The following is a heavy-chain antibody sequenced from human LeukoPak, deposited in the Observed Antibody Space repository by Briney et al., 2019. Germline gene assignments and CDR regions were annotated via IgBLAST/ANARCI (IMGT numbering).Heavy chain of an antibody. Sequence: PSETLSLTCAVSGDSISSNNWWSWVRQPPGKGLEWIGEIHHSGSTNYNPSLKSRVTISVDESKNQFSLKLTSLTAADTAVYYCARRATDGSSSGFDPWGQGTLVTVSS. CDR3: ARRATDGSSSGFDP. V-gene: IGHV4-4*02. J-gene: IGHJ5*02. CDR2: IHHSGST. CDR1: GDSISSNNW. D-gene: IGHD6-6*01.